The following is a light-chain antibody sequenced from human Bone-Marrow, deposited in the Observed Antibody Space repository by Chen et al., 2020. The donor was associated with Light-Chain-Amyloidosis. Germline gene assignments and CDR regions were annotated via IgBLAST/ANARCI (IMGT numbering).Light chain of an antibody. CDR2: DDS. CDR3: QVWDRSSDRPV. Sequence: SYVLTKPSSVSVAPGQTATIACGGNNIGSTSVHWYQQTPGQAPLLVVYDDSDRPSGIPERLSGSNSGNTATLTICRDEAGDAADYYCQVWDRSSDRPVFGGGTKLTVL. V-gene: IGLV3-21*02. J-gene: IGLJ3*02. CDR1: NIGSTS.